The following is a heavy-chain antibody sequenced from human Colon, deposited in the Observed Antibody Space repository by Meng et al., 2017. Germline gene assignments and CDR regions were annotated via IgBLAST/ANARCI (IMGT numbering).Heavy chain of an antibody. Sequence: QVQLQESGPGLGKPAQTLSRTCTVSGGSISSGDYYWSWIRQPPGKGLEWIGYIYYSGSTYYNPSLKSRVTISVDTSKNQFSLKLSSVTAADTAVYYCARVPHPDYSNYGWSFDYWGQGTLVTVSS. CDR1: GGSISSGDYY. D-gene: IGHD4-11*01. J-gene: IGHJ4*02. CDR3: ARVPHPDYSNYGWSFDY. V-gene: IGHV4-30-4*01. CDR2: IYYSGST.